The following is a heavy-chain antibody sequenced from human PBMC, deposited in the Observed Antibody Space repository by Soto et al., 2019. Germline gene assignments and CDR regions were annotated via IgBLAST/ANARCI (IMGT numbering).Heavy chain of an antibody. CDR2: IYYSGST. V-gene: IGHV4-59*01. CDR1: GGSISSYY. CDR3: ARVDVELERPLNWFDP. Sequence: SETLSLTCTVSGGSISSYYWSWIRQPPGKGLEWIGYIYYSGSTNYNPSLKSRVTISVDTSKNQFSLKLSSVTAADTAVYYCARVDVELERPLNWFDPWGQGTLVTVSS. J-gene: IGHJ5*02. D-gene: IGHD1-1*01.